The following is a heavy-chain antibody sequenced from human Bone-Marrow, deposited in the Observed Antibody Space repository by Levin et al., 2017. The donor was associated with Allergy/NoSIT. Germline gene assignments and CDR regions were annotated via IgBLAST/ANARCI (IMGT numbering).Heavy chain of an antibody. Sequence: SCAASGFTFNYYWMSWVRQAPGEGLEWVASIKGDGSEKYYVDSVKGRFTISRDNARNSLYLQMSSLRADDTAVYSCAPLQLWEGDSSTELPNYWGQGTLVTVSS. CDR3: APLQLWEGDSSTELPNY. D-gene: IGHD3-16*01. V-gene: IGHV3-7*03. CDR2: IKGDGSEK. J-gene: IGHJ4*02. CDR1: GFTFNYYW.